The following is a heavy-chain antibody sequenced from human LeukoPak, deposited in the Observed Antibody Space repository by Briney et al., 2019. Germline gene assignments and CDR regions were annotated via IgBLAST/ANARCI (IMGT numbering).Heavy chain of an antibody. CDR1: GGTYSSYA. Sequence: SVKVSCKASGGTYSSYAISWVRQAPGQGLEWMGRIIPILGIANDAQKFQGRVTITADKSTSTAYMELSSLRSEDTAVYYCARSHSSGDDAFDIWGQGTMVTVSS. J-gene: IGHJ3*02. CDR3: ARSHSSGDDAFDI. D-gene: IGHD6-25*01. V-gene: IGHV1-69*04. CDR2: IIPILGIA.